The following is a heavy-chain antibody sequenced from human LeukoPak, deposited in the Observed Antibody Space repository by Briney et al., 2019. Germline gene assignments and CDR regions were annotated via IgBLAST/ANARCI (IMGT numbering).Heavy chain of an antibody. V-gene: IGHV3-48*01. CDR1: GFTFSSYS. D-gene: IGHD5-24*01. J-gene: IGHJ4*02. CDR2: ISSSSSTI. CDR3: ARDPVEMATNLPYYFDY. Sequence: GGSLRLSCAASGFTFSSYSMNWVRQAPGKGLEWVSYISSSSSTIFYADSVKGRFTISRDNAKNSLYLQMNSLRAEDTAVYYCARDPVEMATNLPYYFDYWGQGTLVTVSS.